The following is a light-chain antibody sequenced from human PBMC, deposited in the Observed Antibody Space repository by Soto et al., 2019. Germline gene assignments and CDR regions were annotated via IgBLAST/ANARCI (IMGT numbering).Light chain of an antibody. J-gene: IGKJ1*01. Sequence: DIQMTXSPXSLSAXXXXXVTITCRASQDIRNELGWFQQKPGKAPKRLIYIASSLQSGVPSRFSGSGSGTEFTLTISSLQPEDYATYYCLQHNDYPPTFGQGTKVEI. CDR3: LQHNDYPPT. V-gene: IGKV1-17*01. CDR2: IAS. CDR1: QDIRNE.